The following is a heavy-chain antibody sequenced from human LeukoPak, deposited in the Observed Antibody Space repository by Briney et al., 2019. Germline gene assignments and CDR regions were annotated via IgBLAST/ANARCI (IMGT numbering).Heavy chain of an antibody. Sequence: GGPLRLSCAASGFTFRSYSMHWVRQAPGKGLEWVSYISSTSSTIYYADSVKGRFTISRDNAKNSLYLQMNSLRDEDTAVYYCARAAPYYYDSSGYSAFDSWGQGTMVTVSA. J-gene: IGHJ3*02. CDR1: GFTFRSYS. CDR3: ARAAPYYYDSSGYSAFDS. D-gene: IGHD3-22*01. V-gene: IGHV3-48*02. CDR2: ISSTSSTI.